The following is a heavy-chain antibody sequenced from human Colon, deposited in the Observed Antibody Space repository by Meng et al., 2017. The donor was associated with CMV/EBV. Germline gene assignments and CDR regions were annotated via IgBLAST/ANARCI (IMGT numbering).Heavy chain of an antibody. CDR1: GFTFSTYW. Sequence: GHLVESGGGLVQPGGSLRLSWAASGFTFSTYWMHWVRQGPGKGPVWLSRISGDGGMTSYADSVKGRFTISRDNAKNTLYLQMNRLRVEDTAVYYCARGVGESLGWEMGYWGQGTLVTVSS. CDR2: ISGDGGMT. CDR3: ARGVGESLGWEMGY. D-gene: IGHD1-26*01. V-gene: IGHV3-74*01. J-gene: IGHJ4*02.